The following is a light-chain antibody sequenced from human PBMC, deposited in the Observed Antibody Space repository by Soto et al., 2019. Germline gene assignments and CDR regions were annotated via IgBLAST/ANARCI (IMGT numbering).Light chain of an antibody. V-gene: IGLV2-14*01. J-gene: IGLJ1*01. CDR1: SSDVGDYNY. CDR2: DVS. CDR3: SSYTSSSTHYV. Sequence: QSALTQPASVSGSPGQSITISCTGTSSDVGDYNYVSWYQQHPGKAPKLMIYDVSNRPSGVSNRFSGSKSGNTASLTISRLQAEDEADYYCSSYTSSSTHYVFGTGTKLTVL.